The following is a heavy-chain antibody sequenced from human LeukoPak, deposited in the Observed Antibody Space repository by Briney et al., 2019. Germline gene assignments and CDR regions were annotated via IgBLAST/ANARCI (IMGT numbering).Heavy chain of an antibody. CDR3: GKGSTGWSRDP. CDR1: GYTFTGRG. D-gene: IGHD6-19*01. CDR2: ISAASGNT. J-gene: IGHJ5*02. Sequence: GASVKVSCKASGYTFTGRGISWMRHVPGQGLEWMGWISAASGNTYYAQTFQDGVTMTTDASTSTAYMELRDLTADDTAVYYCGKGSTGWSRDPWGQGTLVTVSS. V-gene: IGHV1-18*01.